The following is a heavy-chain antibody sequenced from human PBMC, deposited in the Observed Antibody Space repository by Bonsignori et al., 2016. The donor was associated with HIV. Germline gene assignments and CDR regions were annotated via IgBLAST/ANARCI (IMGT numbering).Heavy chain of an antibody. V-gene: IGHV3-48*03. CDR2: ISSSGSTI. Sequence: GESLKISCAASGFTFSSYEINWVRQAPGKGLDGVSYISSSGSTIYYADSVKGRFTISRDNAKNSLYLQMNSLRAEDTAVYYCARGELRYFDWLPGYYMDVWGKGTTVTVSS. CDR3: ARGELRYFDWLPGYYMDV. D-gene: IGHD3-9*01. J-gene: IGHJ6*03. CDR1: GFTFSSYE.